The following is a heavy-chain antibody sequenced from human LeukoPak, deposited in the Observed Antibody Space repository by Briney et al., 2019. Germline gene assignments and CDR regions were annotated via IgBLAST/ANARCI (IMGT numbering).Heavy chain of an antibody. J-gene: IGHJ4*02. D-gene: IGHD2-2*01. Sequence: SETLSLTCTVSGGSISSSSYYWGWIRQPPGKGLEWIGNISYSGSPYYTPSLKSRVTISVDTSKNQFSLKPSSVTAADTAVYYCASSDIIVVPAAHYDYWGQGTLVTVSS. V-gene: IGHV4-39*01. CDR3: ASSDIIVVPAAHYDY. CDR1: GGSISSSSYY. CDR2: ISYSGSP.